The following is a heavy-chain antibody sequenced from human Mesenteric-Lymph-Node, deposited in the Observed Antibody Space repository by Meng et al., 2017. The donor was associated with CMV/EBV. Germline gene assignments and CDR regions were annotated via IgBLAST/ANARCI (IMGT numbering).Heavy chain of an antibody. CDR3: AKDSGDWFDP. CDR2: IRYDGSNK. CDR1: GSHSSSYD. J-gene: IGHJ5*02. Sequence: SLMISCASSGSHSSSYDMHLVRQAPGKRLEWVAFIRYDGSNKYYADSVKGRFTISRDNSKNTLYLQMSSLRADDTAVYYCAKDSGDWFDPWGQGTLVSVSS. V-gene: IGHV3-30*02.